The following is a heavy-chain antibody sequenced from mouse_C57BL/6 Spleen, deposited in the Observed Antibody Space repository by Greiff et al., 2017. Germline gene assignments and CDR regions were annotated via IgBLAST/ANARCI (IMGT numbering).Heavy chain of an antibody. Sequence: QVQLQQSGAELARPGASVKLSCKASGYTFTSYGISWVKQRTGQGLEWIGEIYPRSGNTYYNEKFKGKATLTADKSSSTAYMELRSLTSEDSAVYFCIYYYGSSPWCFDVWGTGTTVTVSS. CDR1: GYTFTSYG. D-gene: IGHD1-1*01. CDR3: IYYYGSSPWCFDV. V-gene: IGHV1-81*01. J-gene: IGHJ1*03. CDR2: IYPRSGNT.